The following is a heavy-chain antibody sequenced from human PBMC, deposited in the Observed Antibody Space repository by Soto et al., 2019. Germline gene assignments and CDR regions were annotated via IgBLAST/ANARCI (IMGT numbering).Heavy chain of an antibody. CDR1: GFTFSSYW. CDR2: INSDGSST. D-gene: IGHD6-19*01. Sequence: EVQLVESGGGLVQPGGSLRLSCAASGFTFSSYWMHWVRQAPGKGLVWVSRINSDGSSTSYADSVKGRFTISRDNAKNTLYLQMNSLRAEDTAVYYCSKGADAVAGTHPFDYWGQGTLVTVSS. J-gene: IGHJ4*02. V-gene: IGHV3-74*01. CDR3: SKGADAVAGTHPFDY.